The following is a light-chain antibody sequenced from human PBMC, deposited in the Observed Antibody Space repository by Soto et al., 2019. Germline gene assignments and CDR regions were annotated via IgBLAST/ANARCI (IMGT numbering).Light chain of an antibody. V-gene: IGKV3-15*01. Sequence: EIVMTQSPATLSVSPGERATLSCRASQSVSSNLAWYQQKPGQAPRLLIYGASTRATGIPARFSGSGSGTEFTLTISSLKSEDFEVYYCQQYNNWPRTFGQGTKVDI. CDR1: QSVSSN. J-gene: IGKJ1*01. CDR3: QQYNNWPRT. CDR2: GAS.